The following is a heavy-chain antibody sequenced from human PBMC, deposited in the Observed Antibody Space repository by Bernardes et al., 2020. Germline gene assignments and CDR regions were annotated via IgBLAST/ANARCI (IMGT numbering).Heavy chain of an antibody. V-gene: IGHV3-20*01. Sequence: GGSLRLSCAASGFSFDDYAMSWVRQVPGKGLEWVSNINWNGGSTGYADSVKGRFTISRDNAKNSLYLQMNSLRAEDTALYHCARDPTASGSYSDYWGQGTLVTVSS. CDR2: INWNGGST. D-gene: IGHD1-26*01. J-gene: IGHJ4*02. CDR1: GFSFDDYA. CDR3: ARDPTASGSYSDY.